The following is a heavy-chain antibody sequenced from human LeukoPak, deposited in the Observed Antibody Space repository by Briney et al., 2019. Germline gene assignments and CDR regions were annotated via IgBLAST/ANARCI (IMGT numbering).Heavy chain of an antibody. CDR3: ASRNQYCGGDCFWAFDI. Sequence: GGSLRLSCGASGFTFSRYSMNWVRQAPGKGLEWVSSISSSGSYIYYADSVKGRFTISRDNAKNSLYLQINSLRAEDTAVYYCASRNQYCGGDCFWAFDIWGRGTMVTVSS. CDR1: GFTFSRYS. J-gene: IGHJ3*02. D-gene: IGHD2-21*02. CDR2: ISSSGSYI. V-gene: IGHV3-21*01.